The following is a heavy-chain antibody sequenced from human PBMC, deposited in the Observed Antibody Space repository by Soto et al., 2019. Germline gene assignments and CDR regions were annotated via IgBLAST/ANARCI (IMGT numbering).Heavy chain of an antibody. CDR2: ISAYNTNT. Sequence: QVQLVQSGAEVKKPGASVKVSCKTSGYTFTSYHISWVRLAPGQGLEWMGWISAYNTNTNYAHKFQGRVTMTTDTLTSTAYMELRSLRSDDTAVYYCARDTPPTDYWGQGTLVTVSS. J-gene: IGHJ4*02. CDR3: ARDTPPTDY. CDR1: GYTFTSYH. V-gene: IGHV1-18*01.